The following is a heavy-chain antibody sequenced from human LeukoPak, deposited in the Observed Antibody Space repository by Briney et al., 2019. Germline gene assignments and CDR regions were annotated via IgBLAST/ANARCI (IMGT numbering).Heavy chain of an antibody. CDR2: IWYDGSNK. Sequence: GGSLRLSCAASGFTFSSYGMHWVRQAPGKGLEWVAVIWYDGSNKYYAGSVKGRFTISRDNSKNTLYLQMNSLRAEDTAVYYCARDDEFWSGYYWGQGTLVTVSS. CDR1: GFTFSSYG. D-gene: IGHD3-3*01. J-gene: IGHJ4*02. V-gene: IGHV3-33*01. CDR3: ARDDEFWSGYY.